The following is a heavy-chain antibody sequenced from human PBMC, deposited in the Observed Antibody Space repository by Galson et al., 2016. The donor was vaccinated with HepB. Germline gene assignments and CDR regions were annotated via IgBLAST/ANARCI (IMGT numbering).Heavy chain of an antibody. V-gene: IGHV1-69*13. D-gene: IGHD3-22*01. CDR1: GHTFNTYA. Sequence: SVKVSCKASGHTFNTYAISWVRQAPGQGLEWMGGIIPIFGSANDNYAQKCQVRVTITADESTRTAYMELSRLRTEDTAVYYCARGPPASHYYDTSGYPFHFNYWGQGTLVTVSS. CDR2: IIPIFGSA. J-gene: IGHJ4*02. CDR3: ARGPPASHYYDTSGYPFHFNY.